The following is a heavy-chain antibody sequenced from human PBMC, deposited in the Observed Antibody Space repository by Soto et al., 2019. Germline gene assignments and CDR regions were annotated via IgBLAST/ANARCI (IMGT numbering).Heavy chain of an antibody. CDR2: IWYDESNK. D-gene: IGHD6-13*01. J-gene: IGHJ3*01. CDR1: GFTFSSYA. Sequence: QVQLVESGGGVVQPGRSLRLACAASGFTFSSYAINWVRQAPGKGLEWVAVIWYDESNKYYADSVKGRFTISRDNSKNTLYLQMNSLRVEDTAIYYCARALGASDAFDFCGQGTMVTVSS. V-gene: IGHV3-33*01. CDR3: ARALGASDAFDF.